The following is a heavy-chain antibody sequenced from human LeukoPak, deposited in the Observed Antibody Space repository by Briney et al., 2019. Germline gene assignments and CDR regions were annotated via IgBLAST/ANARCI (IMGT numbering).Heavy chain of an antibody. CDR2: INHSGGT. CDR1: GGSFSGYY. J-gene: IGHJ4*02. Sequence: PSETLSLTCAVYGGSFSGYYWSWIRRPPGKGLEWIGEINHSGGTNYNPSLKSRVTISVDTSKNQFSLKLSSVTAADTAVYYCARGRGSGSYSGIDYWGQGTLVTVSS. V-gene: IGHV4-34*01. CDR3: ARGRGSGSYSGIDY. D-gene: IGHD1-26*01.